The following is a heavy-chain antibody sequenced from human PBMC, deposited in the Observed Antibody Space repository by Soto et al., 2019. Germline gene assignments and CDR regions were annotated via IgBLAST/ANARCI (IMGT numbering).Heavy chain of an antibody. CDR1: GYSFTSYW. Sequence: EVQLVQTGAEVKKPGESLKISCKGSGYSFTSYWIGWVRQMPGKGLEWMGIIYPGDSDTRYSPSFQGQVTISADKSISTAYLQWSSLKASDTAMYYCARLAYCGGDCYSYYFDYWGQGTLVTVSS. CDR3: ARLAYCGGDCYSYYFDY. J-gene: IGHJ4*02. V-gene: IGHV5-51*03. CDR2: IYPGDSDT. D-gene: IGHD2-21*02.